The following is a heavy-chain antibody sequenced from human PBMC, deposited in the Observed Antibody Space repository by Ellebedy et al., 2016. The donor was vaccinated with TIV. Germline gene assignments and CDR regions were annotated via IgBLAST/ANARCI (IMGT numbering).Heavy chain of an antibody. D-gene: IGHD3-10*01. V-gene: IGHV1-18*04. CDR1: GYTFTGYY. CDR3: ARGPYGQVPFDY. J-gene: IGHJ4*02. CDR2: ISAYNGDT. Sequence: ASVKVSXXASGYTFTGYYMHWVRQAPGQGLEWMGWISAYNGDTNYAQKLQGRVTMTTDTSTSTAYMELRSLRSDDTAVYYCARGPYGQVPFDYWGQGTLVTVSS.